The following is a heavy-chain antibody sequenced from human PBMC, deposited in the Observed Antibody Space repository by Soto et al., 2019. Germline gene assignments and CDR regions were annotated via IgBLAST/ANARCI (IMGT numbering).Heavy chain of an antibody. Sequence: QVQLQESGPGLVKPSQTLSLTCTVSGGSISSGSYYWSWIRQPPGKGLEWIGYIYYSGSTYYNPSLKSRVTISEDTSMNQFSLKLSSVTAADTAVYYCDGYCSGGSCYSGGAFDIWGQGTMVTVSS. D-gene: IGHD2-15*01. CDR2: IYYSGST. V-gene: IGHV4-30-4*01. J-gene: IGHJ3*02. CDR1: GGSISSGSYY. CDR3: DGYCSGGSCYSGGAFDI.